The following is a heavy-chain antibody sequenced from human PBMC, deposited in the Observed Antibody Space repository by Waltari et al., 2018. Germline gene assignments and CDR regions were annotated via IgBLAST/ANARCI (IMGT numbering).Heavy chain of an antibody. Sequence: EVQLVESGGGLVKPGGSLRLSCAASGFTFSSYSMTWVRQAPGKGLEWVSSISSSSSYIYYADSVKGRFTISRDNAKNSLYLQMNSLRAEDTAVYYCASGTGYGDYDFWGQGTLVTVSS. CDR2: ISSSSSYI. CDR1: GFTFSSYS. V-gene: IGHV3-21*01. CDR3: ASGTGYGDYDF. J-gene: IGHJ4*02. D-gene: IGHD4-17*01.